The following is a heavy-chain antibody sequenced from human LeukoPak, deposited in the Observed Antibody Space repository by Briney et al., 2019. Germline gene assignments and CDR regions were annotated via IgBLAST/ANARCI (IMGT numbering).Heavy chain of an antibody. CDR3: ARRDSSVWYLDY. V-gene: IGHV4-59*08. J-gene: IGHJ4*02. Sequence: SETLSLTCTVSGGSMSTYYWSWVRQTPGKGLEWIGYIYYTGSTKYNPSLKSRVTISIDTSKNQFSLRLSSVTAADTAIYYCARRDSSVWYLDYWGQGTLVTVSS. CDR1: GGSMSTYY. D-gene: IGHD6-19*01. CDR2: IYYTGST.